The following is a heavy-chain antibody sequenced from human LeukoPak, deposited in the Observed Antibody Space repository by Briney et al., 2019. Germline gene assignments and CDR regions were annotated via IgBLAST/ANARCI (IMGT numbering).Heavy chain of an antibody. CDR3: ASPATWWEGAFDI. CDR1: VGSISSYY. D-gene: IGHD1-26*01. V-gene: IGHV4-4*07. CDR2: IYTSGST. Sequence: SETLSLTCSVSVGSISSYYWSWIRQPAGKGLEWIGHIYTSGSTNYNPSLKSRVTMSVDTSKNQFSLKLSSVTAADTAVYYCASPATWWEGAFDIWGQGTMVTVSS. J-gene: IGHJ3*02.